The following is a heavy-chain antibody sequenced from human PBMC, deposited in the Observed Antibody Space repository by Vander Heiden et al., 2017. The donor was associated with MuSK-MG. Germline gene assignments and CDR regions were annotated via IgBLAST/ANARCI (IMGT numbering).Heavy chain of an antibody. CDR3: ARGEGPYYYGSGSYGTYFDY. CDR1: GGTFSSCA. J-gene: IGHJ4*02. CDR2: IIPIFGTA. Sequence: HVQLVQSGAVVKKPGYYVERSCKASGGTFSSCALRWVRQAPGKGLEWMGGIIPIFGTANYAQKSQGRVTITADESTSTAYMELSSLRSEDTAVYYCARGEGPYYYGSGSYGTYFDYWGQGTMVTVSS. D-gene: IGHD3-10*01. V-gene: IGHV1-69*12.